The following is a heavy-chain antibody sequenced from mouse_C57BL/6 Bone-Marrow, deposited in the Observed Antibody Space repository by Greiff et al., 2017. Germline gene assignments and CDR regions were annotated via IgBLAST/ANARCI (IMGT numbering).Heavy chain of an antibody. V-gene: IGHV1-50*01. D-gene: IGHD1-1*01. CDR1: GYTFTSYW. J-gene: IGHJ1*03. Sequence: QVQLQQPGAELVKPGASVKLSCKASGYTFTSYWMQWVKQRPGKGLEWTGEIDPSDSYTNYNQKFKGKATLPVDTSSSTAYMQRSSLTSEDSAVYYCAREGTTVPGYFDVWGTGTTVTVSS. CDR3: AREGTTVPGYFDV. CDR2: IDPSDSYT.